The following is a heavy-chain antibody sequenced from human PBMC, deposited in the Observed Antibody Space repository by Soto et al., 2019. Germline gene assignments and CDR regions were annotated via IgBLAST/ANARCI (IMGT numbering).Heavy chain of an antibody. CDR2: ISYDGSNK. CDR3: AKDSDSSGFDY. D-gene: IGHD3-22*01. J-gene: IGHJ4*02. Sequence: GGSVRLSCAASGFTFSSYGMHWVRQAPGKGLEWVAVISYDGSNKYYADSVKGRFTISRDNSKNTLYLQMNSLRAEDTAVYYCAKDSDSSGFDYWGQGTLVTVSS. CDR1: GFTFSSYG. V-gene: IGHV3-30*18.